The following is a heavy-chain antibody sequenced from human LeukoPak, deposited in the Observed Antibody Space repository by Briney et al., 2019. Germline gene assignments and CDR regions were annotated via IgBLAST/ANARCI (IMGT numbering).Heavy chain of an antibody. J-gene: IGHJ4*02. CDR1: GFTFSSYA. D-gene: IGHD7-27*01. CDR3: ARIHKLGILAHFDY. Sequence: GGSLRLSCAASGFTFSSYAMNWVRQAPGKGLEWVSYISSSGNTIYYADSVKGRFTISRDNAKNSLYLQMNSLRAEDTAAYYCARIHKLGILAHFDYWGQGTLVTVSS. CDR2: ISSSGNTI. V-gene: IGHV3-48*03.